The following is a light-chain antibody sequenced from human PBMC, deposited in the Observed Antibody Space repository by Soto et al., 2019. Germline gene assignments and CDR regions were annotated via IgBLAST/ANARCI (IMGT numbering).Light chain of an antibody. J-gene: IGLJ2*01. CDR2: LNRDGSH. V-gene: IGLV4-69*01. CDR1: SGHSNYA. Sequence: QPVLTQSPSASASLGASVKLTCTLSSGHSNYAIAWHQQQPDKGPRYLMKLNRDGSHSKGDGIPNRFSGSSSGAERYLTIARLQSEDEADYYCQTWGTGIVIFGGGTKVTVL. CDR3: QTWGTGIVI.